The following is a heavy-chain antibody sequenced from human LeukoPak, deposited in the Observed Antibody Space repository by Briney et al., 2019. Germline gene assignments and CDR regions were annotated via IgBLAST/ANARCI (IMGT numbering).Heavy chain of an antibody. CDR2: INHSGST. CDR1: GGSFSGYY. V-gene: IGHV4-34*01. CDR3: AGLRTMIGRGY. D-gene: IGHD3-22*01. Sequence: SETLSLTCAVYGGSFSGYYWSWIRQPPGKGLEWIGEINHSGSTNYKPSLKSRVTISVDTSKNQFSLKLSSVTAADTAVYYCAGLRTMIGRGYWGQGTLVTVSS. J-gene: IGHJ4*02.